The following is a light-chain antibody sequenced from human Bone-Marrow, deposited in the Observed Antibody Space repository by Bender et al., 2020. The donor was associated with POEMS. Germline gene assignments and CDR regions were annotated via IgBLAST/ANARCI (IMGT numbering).Light chain of an antibody. V-gene: IGLV3-21*03. Sequence: SSVLTQPPSVSVAPGKTAIITCGGNNIGSKSVHWYQQKPGQAPVLVVYYDTDRPSGIPERCSGSNSGNTATLGVSRVEAGDEADYYCQVWDDNSDTPLVFGGGTKLTVL. CDR1: NIGSKS. J-gene: IGLJ2*01. CDR2: YDT. CDR3: QVWDDNSDTPLV.